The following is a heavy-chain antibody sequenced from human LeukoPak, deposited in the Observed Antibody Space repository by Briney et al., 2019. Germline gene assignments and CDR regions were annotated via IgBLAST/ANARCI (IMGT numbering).Heavy chain of an antibody. Sequence: PGGSLRLSCAASGFTFSDYYMSWLRQAPGKGLEWVSYISSSGSTIYYADSVKGRFTISRDNAKNSLYLQMNSLRAEDTAVYYCARVSCSSTSCPPSYWGQGTLVTVSS. CDR3: ARVSCSSTSCPPSY. CDR1: GFTFSDYY. CDR2: ISSSGSTI. D-gene: IGHD2-2*01. V-gene: IGHV3-11*04. J-gene: IGHJ4*02.